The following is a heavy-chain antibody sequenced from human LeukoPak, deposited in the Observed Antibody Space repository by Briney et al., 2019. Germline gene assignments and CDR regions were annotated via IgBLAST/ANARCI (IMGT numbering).Heavy chain of an antibody. CDR2: IKPDSGGT. V-gene: IGHV1-2*02. CDR3: ARDRATVVPGVVTERWFDP. J-gene: IGHJ5*02. CDR1: GYIFSDYY. Sequence: ASVKLSCKASGYIFSDYYMHWVRQAPGQGLEWMGWIKPDSGGTNYEQKFQGRVIMTMDTSISTAYMELTSLRSDDAAVYYCARDRATVVPGVVTERWFDPWGQGTLVTVSS. D-gene: IGHD3-10*01.